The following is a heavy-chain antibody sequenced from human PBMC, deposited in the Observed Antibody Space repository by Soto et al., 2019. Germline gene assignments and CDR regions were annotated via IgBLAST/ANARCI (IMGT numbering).Heavy chain of an antibody. CDR2: IYSGGST. Sequence: GGSLSLSCVASGLSVSSNYMSWVRQAPGKGPEWVSVIYSGGSTYYGDSVKGRFTISRDKSKNTLYLQMNSLRAEDTAVYYCARGLVWFGELSGFHYWGQGTLVTVSS. CDR1: GLSVSSNY. J-gene: IGHJ4*02. V-gene: IGHV3-53*01. CDR3: ARGLVWFGELSGFHY. D-gene: IGHD3-10*01.